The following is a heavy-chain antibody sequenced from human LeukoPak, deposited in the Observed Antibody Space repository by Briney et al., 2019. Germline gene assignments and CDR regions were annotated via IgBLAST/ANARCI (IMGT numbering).Heavy chain of an antibody. Sequence: GASVNVSCKVSGYTLTELSMHWVRQAPGKGLEWMGGFDPEDGETIYAQKFQGRVTMTEDTSTDTAYMELSSLRSEDTAVYYCATGLLWFGESSRDYWGQGTLVTVSS. CDR2: FDPEDGET. V-gene: IGHV1-24*01. CDR1: GYTLTELS. J-gene: IGHJ4*02. D-gene: IGHD3-10*01. CDR3: ATGLLWFGESSRDY.